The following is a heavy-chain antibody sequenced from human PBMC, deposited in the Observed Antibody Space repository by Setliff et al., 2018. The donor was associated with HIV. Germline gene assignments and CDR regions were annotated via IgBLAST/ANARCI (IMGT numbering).Heavy chain of an antibody. Sequence: KTSETLSLTCSVSGGSLISGGYYWSWIRQHPGKGLEWIGYVYYTGKTYYNPSLESRISMSVDTSKNQFSLKLTSVTAADTAIYYCARDLTSNSNCFDPWGQGTQVTVSS. J-gene: IGHJ5*02. CDR2: VYYTGKT. CDR1: GGSLISGGYY. CDR3: ARDLTSNSNCFDP. V-gene: IGHV4-31*03. D-gene: IGHD4-4*01.